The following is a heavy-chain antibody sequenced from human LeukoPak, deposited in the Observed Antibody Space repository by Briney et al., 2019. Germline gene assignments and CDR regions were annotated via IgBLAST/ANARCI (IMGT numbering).Heavy chain of an antibody. Sequence: GASVKVSCEASGYTFTGYYLHWVRQAPGQGLEWMGWINPNSGVTNYAQKFQGRVTMTRDTSITTAYMELSRLRSDDRAVYYCATLWFGDSDHFDYWGQGTQVTVSS. J-gene: IGHJ4*02. CDR3: ATLWFGDSDHFDY. CDR1: GYTFTGYY. CDR2: INPNSGVT. D-gene: IGHD3-10*01. V-gene: IGHV1-2*02.